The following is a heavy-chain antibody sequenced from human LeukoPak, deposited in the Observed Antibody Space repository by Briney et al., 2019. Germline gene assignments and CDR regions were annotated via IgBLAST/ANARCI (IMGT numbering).Heavy chain of an antibody. J-gene: IGHJ4*02. D-gene: IGHD6-19*01. CDR3: ASSKPGYSSGLVGY. CDR1: GGSVSNYY. Sequence: SSETLSLTCTVSGGSVSNYYWSWIRQPPGKGLEWLGHISYIGSTNYNPSLNSRVTISVDTSKNQFSLRLGSVTAADTAVYFCASSKPGYSSGLVGYWGQGTLTTVSS. CDR2: ISYIGST. V-gene: IGHV4-59*02.